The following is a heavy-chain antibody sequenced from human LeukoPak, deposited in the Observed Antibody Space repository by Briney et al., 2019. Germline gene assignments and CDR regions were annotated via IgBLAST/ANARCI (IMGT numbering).Heavy chain of an antibody. Sequence: PGGSLRLSCAASGFTFSSYSMNWVRQAPGKGLEWVSAISGSGGSTYYADSVKGRFTISRDNSKNTLYLQMNSLRAEDTAVYYCAKIELYYYDSSGYKSWGQGTLVTVSS. D-gene: IGHD3-22*01. CDR3: AKIELYYYDSSGYKS. J-gene: IGHJ4*02. CDR2: ISGSGGST. CDR1: GFTFSSYS. V-gene: IGHV3-23*01.